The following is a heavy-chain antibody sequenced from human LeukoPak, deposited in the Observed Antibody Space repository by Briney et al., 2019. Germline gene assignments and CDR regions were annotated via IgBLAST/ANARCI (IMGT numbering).Heavy chain of an antibody. CDR2: ISGSGGST. V-gene: IGHV3-23*01. Sequence: GESLRLSCAASGFTFSSYAMSWVRQAPGKGLEWVSAISGSGGSTYYADSVKGRFTISRGNSKNTLYLQMNSLRAEDTAVYYCAKSERVGATMFDYWGQGTLVTVSS. CDR1: GFTFSSYA. D-gene: IGHD1-26*01. J-gene: IGHJ4*02. CDR3: AKSERVGATMFDY.